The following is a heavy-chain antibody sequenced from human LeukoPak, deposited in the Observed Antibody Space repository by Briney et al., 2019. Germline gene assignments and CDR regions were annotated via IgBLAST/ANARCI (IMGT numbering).Heavy chain of an antibody. CDR3: TGGGLVRGSLHWFDP. CDR2: IYYRSKWYS. J-gene: IGHJ5*02. V-gene: IGHV6-1*01. Sequence: SQTLSLTCAISGDSVSGGSSGWNWIRQSPSRGLEWLGRIYYRSKWYSDYAISVKSRITISPDTSRNKFSLQLNSVTHDDTAVYYCTGGGLVRGSLHWFDPWGQGTLVTVSS. CDR1: GDSVSGGSSG. D-gene: IGHD3-10*01.